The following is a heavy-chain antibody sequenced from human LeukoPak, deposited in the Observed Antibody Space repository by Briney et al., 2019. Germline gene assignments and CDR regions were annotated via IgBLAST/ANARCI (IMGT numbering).Heavy chain of an antibody. CDR1: GYTFTSYG. CDR2: ISAYNGNT. D-gene: IGHD3-9*01. J-gene: IGHJ4*02. CDR3: ARVYGAFDWLRNRFDY. V-gene: IGHV1-18*01. Sequence: ASVKVSCKASGYTFTSYGISWVRQAPGQGLEWMGWISAYNGNTNYAQKLRGRVTMTTDTSTSTAYMELRSLRSDDTAVYYCARVYGAFDWLRNRFDYWGQGTLVTVSS.